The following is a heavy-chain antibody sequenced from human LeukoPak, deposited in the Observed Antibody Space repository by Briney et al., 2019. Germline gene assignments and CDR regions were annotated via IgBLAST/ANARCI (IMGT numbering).Heavy chain of an antibody. CDR3: ARGAAVGSWYYFDY. V-gene: IGHV1-18*01. J-gene: IGHJ4*02. CDR1: GYGFSNYA. CDR2: ISAYNGKT. D-gene: IGHD6-13*01. Sequence: ASVKVSCTTSGYGFSNYAITWVRQAPGQGLEWMGWISAYNGKTNYAQNLQGRVTMTTDISTNTAYMELRSLRSDDTAVYYCARGAAVGSWYYFDYWGQGTLVTVSS.